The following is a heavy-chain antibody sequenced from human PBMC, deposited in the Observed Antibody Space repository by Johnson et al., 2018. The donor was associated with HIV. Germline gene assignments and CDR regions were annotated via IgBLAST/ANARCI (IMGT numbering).Heavy chain of an antibody. D-gene: IGHD3-3*01. CDR2: ISWNSDTI. Sequence: VQLVESGGGLVQPGRSLRLSCAASGFTFEDYAMHWVRQPPGKGLEWVSSISWNSDTIAYADSMKGRFTISRDNSNNTLYLQMNSLRAEDAALYYCARARIGVRPAGVFDMWGQGTRVTVSS. CDR1: GFTFEDYA. CDR3: ARARIGVRPAGVFDM. J-gene: IGHJ3*02. V-gene: IGHV3-9*01.